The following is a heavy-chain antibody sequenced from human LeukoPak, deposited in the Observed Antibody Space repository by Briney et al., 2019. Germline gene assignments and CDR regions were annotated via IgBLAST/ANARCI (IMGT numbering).Heavy chain of an antibody. CDR3: ARDGLGVDY. CDR1: GYTFTSYD. D-gene: IGHD3-16*01. J-gene: IGHJ4*02. Sequence: ASVKVSCKASGYTFTSYDINWVRQATGQGLEWMGWINPNSGGTNYAQKFQGRVTMTRDTSISTAYMELSRLRSDDTAVYYCARDGLGVDYWGQGTLVTVSS. V-gene: IGHV1-2*02. CDR2: INPNSGGT.